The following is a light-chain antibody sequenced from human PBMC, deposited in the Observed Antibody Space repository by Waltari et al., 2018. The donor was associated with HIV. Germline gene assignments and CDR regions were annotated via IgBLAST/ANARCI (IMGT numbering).Light chain of an antibody. CDR2: DAS. V-gene: IGKV3-11*01. Sequence: EIVLTKSPATLSLSPGARATLYCRASQSVSCYVAGYQQKPGHAPRLLIYDASNRATGIPARFSASGSGTDFTLTISSLEPEDFAVYYCQQRSYWPPYTFGQGTRLEIK. CDR1: QSVSCY. CDR3: QQRSYWPPYT. J-gene: IGKJ2*01.